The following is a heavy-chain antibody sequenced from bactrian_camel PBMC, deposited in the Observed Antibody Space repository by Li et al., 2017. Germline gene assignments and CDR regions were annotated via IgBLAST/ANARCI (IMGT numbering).Heavy chain of an antibody. CDR3: AAADRLGACGQNENTY. V-gene: IGHV3S1*01. Sequence: QVQLVESGGGSVQPGGSLRLSCSASESTYSSNCVGWFRQAPWKEREGVAVIYTGGGAIYYADSVKGRFTISKDSAKSTLYLQMNSLKPEDTATYYCAAADRLGACGQNENTYWGHGTQVTVS. CDR1: ESTYSSNC. CDR2: IYTGGGAI. J-gene: IGHJ4*01.